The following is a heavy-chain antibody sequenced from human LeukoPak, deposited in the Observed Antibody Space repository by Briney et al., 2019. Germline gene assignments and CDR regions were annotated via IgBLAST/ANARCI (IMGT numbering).Heavy chain of an antibody. V-gene: IGHV1-2*02. CDR3: ARVQGVPAAIARAFGI. D-gene: IGHD2-2*02. CDR1: GYTFTGYY. J-gene: IGHJ3*02. Sequence: ASVKVSCKASGYTFTGYYMHWVRQAPGQGLEWMGWINPNSGGTNYAQKFQGRVTMTRDTSISTAYMELSRLRSDDTAVYYCARVQGVPAAIARAFGIWGQGTMVTVSS. CDR2: INPNSGGT.